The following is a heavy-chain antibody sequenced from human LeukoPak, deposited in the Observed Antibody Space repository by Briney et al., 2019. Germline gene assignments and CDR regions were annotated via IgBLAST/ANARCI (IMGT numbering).Heavy chain of an antibody. CDR2: IYTSGST. Sequence: QPSETLSLTRTVSGGSISSYYWSWIRQPAGKGLEWIGRIYTSGSTNYNPSLKSRVTMSVDTSKNQFSLKLSSVTAADTAVYYCARDYDCSSTSCYYYYYYYMDVWGKGTTVTASS. J-gene: IGHJ6*03. CDR1: GGSISSYY. D-gene: IGHD2-2*01. CDR3: ARDYDCSSTSCYYYYYYYMDV. V-gene: IGHV4-4*07.